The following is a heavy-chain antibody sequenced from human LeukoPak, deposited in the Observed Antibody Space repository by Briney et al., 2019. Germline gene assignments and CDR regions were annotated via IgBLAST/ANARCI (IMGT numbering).Heavy chain of an antibody. CDR1: GFKFSGSS. Sequence: GGSLKLSCAASGFKFSGSSMHWVRQASGKGLEWVGRIRSKANSYATAYAASVKGRFTISRDDSDNTAYLQMNSLTTEDTAVYYCISLDYDVLTGSPQGWGQGTLVTVSS. D-gene: IGHD3-9*01. V-gene: IGHV3-73*01. CDR2: IRSKANSYAT. CDR3: ISLDYDVLTGSPQG. J-gene: IGHJ4*02.